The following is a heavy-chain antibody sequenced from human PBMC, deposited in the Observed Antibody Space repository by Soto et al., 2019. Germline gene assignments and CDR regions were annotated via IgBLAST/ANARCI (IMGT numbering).Heavy chain of an antibody. Sequence: GGSLRLSCAASGFTFSSYAMSWVRQAPGKGLEWVSAISGSGGSTYYADSVKGRFTISRDNSKNTLYLQMNSLRAEDTAVYYCAKASDNTYDFWTYYYMDVWGKGTTVTVSS. CDR1: GFTFSSYA. D-gene: IGHD3-3*01. CDR3: AKASDNTYDFWTYYYMDV. V-gene: IGHV3-23*01. CDR2: ISGSGGST. J-gene: IGHJ6*03.